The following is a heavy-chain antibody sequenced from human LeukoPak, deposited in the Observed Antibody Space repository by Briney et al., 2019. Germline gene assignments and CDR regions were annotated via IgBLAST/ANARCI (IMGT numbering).Heavy chain of an antibody. CDR1: GGSISSGSYY. V-gene: IGHV4-61*10. Sequence: YPSETLSLTCTVSGGSISSGSYYWSWIRQPAGKGLEWIGYIYYSGSTNYNPSLKSRVTISVDTSKNQFSLKLSSVTAADTAVYYCARVSVYMGYNFDYWGQGTLVTVSS. D-gene: IGHD5-24*01. J-gene: IGHJ4*02. CDR3: ARVSVYMGYNFDY. CDR2: IYYSGST.